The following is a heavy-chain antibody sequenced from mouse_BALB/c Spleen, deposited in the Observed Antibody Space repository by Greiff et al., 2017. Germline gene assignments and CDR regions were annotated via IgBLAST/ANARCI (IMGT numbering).Heavy chain of an antibody. J-gene: IGHJ4*01. CDR2: IWGDGST. Sequence: VKLMESGPGLVAPSQSLSITCTVSGFSLTGYGVNWVRQPPGKGLEWLGMIWGDGSTDYNSALKSRLSISKDNSKSQVFLKMNSLQTDDTARYYCAGEGVYDGYYVYAMDYWGQGTSVTVSS. D-gene: IGHD2-3*01. V-gene: IGHV2-6-7*01. CDR3: AGEGVYDGYYVYAMDY. CDR1: GFSLTGYG.